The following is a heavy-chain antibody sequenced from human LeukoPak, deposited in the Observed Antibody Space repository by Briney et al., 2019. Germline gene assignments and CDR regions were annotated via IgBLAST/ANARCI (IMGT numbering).Heavy chain of an antibody. CDR2: ISYDGSNK. D-gene: IGHD1-1*01. CDR1: GFTFSSYA. Sequence: GGSLRLSCAASGFTFSSYAMHWVRQAPGKGLEWVAVISYDGSNKYYADSVKGRFTISRDNSKNTLYLQMNSLRAEDTAVYYCASESEDGTYGMDAWGQGTTVTVSS. J-gene: IGHJ6*02. V-gene: IGHV3-30-3*01. CDR3: ASESEDGTYGMDA.